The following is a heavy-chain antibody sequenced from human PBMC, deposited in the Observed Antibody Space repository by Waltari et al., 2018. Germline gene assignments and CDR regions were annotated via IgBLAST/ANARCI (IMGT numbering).Heavy chain of an antibody. V-gene: IGHV3-7*03. CDR1: EFDFSTYW. CDR2: INYDGSEK. J-gene: IGHJ4*02. Sequence: EVQLVESGGGLVQPGGSLRLSCEVSEFDFSTYWMTWVRQASGRGLEWVANINYDGSEKNYVDSVKGRFFISRDNARKSLYLQTNSLRAEDTAVYYCATYRWLGYWGQGTLVTVSS. CDR3: ATYRWLGY. D-gene: IGHD3-10*01.